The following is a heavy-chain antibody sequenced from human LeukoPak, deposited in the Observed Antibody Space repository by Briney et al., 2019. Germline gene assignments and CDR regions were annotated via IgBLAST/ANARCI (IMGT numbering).Heavy chain of an antibody. Sequence: GGSLRLSCAASGFTFDDYAMHWVRQAPGKGLEWVSLISGDGGSTYYADSVKGRFTISRDNAKNTLYLQMNSLRAEDTAVYYCARDITLTRGGRSDYWGQGTLVTVSA. V-gene: IGHV3-43*02. D-gene: IGHD3-10*01. J-gene: IGHJ4*02. CDR3: ARDITLTRGGRSDY. CDR1: GFTFDDYA. CDR2: ISGDGGST.